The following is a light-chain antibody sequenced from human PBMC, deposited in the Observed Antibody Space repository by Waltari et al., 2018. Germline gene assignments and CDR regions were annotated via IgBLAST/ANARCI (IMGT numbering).Light chain of an antibody. Sequence: VLTQSPGTLSLSPGERATLSCRASQSLTKRYLAWYQQKPGQAPRLLIYGASSRAAGIPDRFSGSGSGTDFTLTISRLEPEDSAVYYCQQYGSSIKYTFGQGTKLEIK. CDR1: QSLTKRY. J-gene: IGKJ2*01. CDR3: QQYGSSIKYT. CDR2: GAS. V-gene: IGKV3-20*01.